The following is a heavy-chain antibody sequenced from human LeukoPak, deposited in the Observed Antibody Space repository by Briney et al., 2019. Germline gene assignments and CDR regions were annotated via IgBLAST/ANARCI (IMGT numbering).Heavy chain of an antibody. CDR2: ISGSGGST. CDR1: GFTFSSYA. CDR3: AKDSRIAVAGRGDLDY. Sequence: TGGSLRLSCAASGFTFSSYAMSWVRQAPGKGLEWVSAISGSGGSTYYADSVKGRFTISRDNFKNTLYLQMNSLRAEDTAVYYCAKDSRIAVAGRGDLDYWGQGTLVTVSS. D-gene: IGHD6-19*01. V-gene: IGHV3-23*01. J-gene: IGHJ4*02.